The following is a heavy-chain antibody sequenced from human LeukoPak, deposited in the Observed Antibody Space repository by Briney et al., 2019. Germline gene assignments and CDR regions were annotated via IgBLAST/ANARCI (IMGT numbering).Heavy chain of an antibody. CDR3: ARAAGLYYYYYMDV. CDR2: LYHSDSI. CDR1: GYSISSGYY. Sequence: SETLSLTCAVSGYSISSGYYWIWIRQPPGKGLEWIGSLYHSDSIYYNPSLKSRVTISVDTSKNQFSLKLSSVTAADTAVYYCARAAGLYYYYYMDVWGKGTTVTVSS. J-gene: IGHJ6*03. V-gene: IGHV4-38-2*01. D-gene: IGHD3-10*01.